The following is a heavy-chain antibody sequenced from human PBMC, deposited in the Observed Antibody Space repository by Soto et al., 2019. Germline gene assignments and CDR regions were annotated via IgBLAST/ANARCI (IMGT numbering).Heavy chain of an antibody. CDR2: IYYTGST. J-gene: IGHJ5*02. CDR3: ARAVKGRVGSGSYYEAWFDP. D-gene: IGHD3-10*01. V-gene: IGHV4-61*01. Sequence: PSETLSLTCTVSDGSVSSGPYYWNWIRQPPGKGLEWIGSIYYTGSTNYNPSLKSRATISVDTSKNQFSLKLSSVTAADTAVYYCARAVKGRVGSGSYYEAWFDPWGQGTLVTVSS. CDR1: DGSVSSGPYY.